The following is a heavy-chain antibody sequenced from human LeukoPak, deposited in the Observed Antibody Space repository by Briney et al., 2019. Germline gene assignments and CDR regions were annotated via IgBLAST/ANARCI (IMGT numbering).Heavy chain of an antibody. D-gene: IGHD5/OR15-5a*01. V-gene: IGHV3-21*01. CDR2: ISSSSSYI. CDR1: GFTFGSYS. CDR3: ARDRSTTLDY. J-gene: IGHJ4*02. Sequence: GGSLRLSCAASGFTFGSYSMNWVRQAPGKGLEWVSSISSSSSYIYYADSVKGRFTISRDNAKNSLYLQMNSLRAEDTAVYYCARDRSTTLDYWGQGTLVTVSS.